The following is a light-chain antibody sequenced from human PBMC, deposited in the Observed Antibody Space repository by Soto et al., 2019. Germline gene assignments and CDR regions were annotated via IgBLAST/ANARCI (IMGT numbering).Light chain of an antibody. CDR3: QQYNSYPLT. J-gene: IGKJ4*01. CDR2: KAS. CDR1: QSISCG. Sequence: DIQMTQSPSTLSESVGDRVTITCRARQSISCGLAWYQPKPGKAPNLLIYKASSLESDVPSRFSGSGSGTDFTLTISRLEPDDFAAYYCQQYNSYPLTFGRGTKVEIK. V-gene: IGKV1-5*03.